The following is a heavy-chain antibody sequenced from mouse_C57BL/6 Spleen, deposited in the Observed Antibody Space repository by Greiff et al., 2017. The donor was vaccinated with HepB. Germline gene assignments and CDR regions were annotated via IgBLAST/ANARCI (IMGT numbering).Heavy chain of an antibody. J-gene: IGHJ2*01. CDR1: GYTFTSYW. Sequence: VQLQQSGAELVKPGASVKLSCKASGYTFTSYWMQWVKQRPGQGLEWIGEIDPSDSYTNYNQKFKGKATLTVDTSSSTAYMQLSSLTSEDSAVYDCARGCITTVGHYLDYWGQGTTLTVSS. D-gene: IGHD1-1*01. V-gene: IGHV1-50*01. CDR3: ARGCITTVGHYLDY. CDR2: IDPSDSYT.